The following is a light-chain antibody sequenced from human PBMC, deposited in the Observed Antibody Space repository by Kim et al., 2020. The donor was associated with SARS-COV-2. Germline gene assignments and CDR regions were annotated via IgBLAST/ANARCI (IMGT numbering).Light chain of an antibody. J-gene: IGKJ5*01. CDR2: DLS. Sequence: LSPGERATLACRASQTVRSSYLAWYQQKPGQAPRLLIYDLSTRATVIPDRFSGSGSGTDFTLTISRLEPEDYAVYYCQQYDRLITFGQGTRLEIK. V-gene: IGKV3-20*01. CDR1: QTVRSSY. CDR3: QQYDRLIT.